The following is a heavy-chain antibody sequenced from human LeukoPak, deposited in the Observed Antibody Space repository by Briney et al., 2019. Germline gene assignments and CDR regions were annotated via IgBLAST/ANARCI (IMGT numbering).Heavy chain of an antibody. CDR3: ARDRRPGGGEDHSPLLDS. J-gene: IGHJ5*01. Sequence: GGSLRLSCAASGFTMSTYWMHWVSHAPGEGLVWDSRISTDGSITSYADSVKGRFTISRDNAKNTLHLQMNSLRAEDTAVYYCARDRRPGGGEDHSPLLDSWGHGTLVTVSS. CDR1: GFTMSTYW. D-gene: IGHD2-21*02. V-gene: IGHV3-74*01. CDR2: ISTDGSIT.